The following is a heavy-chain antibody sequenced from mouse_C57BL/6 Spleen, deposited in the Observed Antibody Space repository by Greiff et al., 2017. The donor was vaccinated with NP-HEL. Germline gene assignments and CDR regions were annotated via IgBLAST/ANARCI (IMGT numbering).Heavy chain of an antibody. CDR3: ARGRGSPAWFAY. D-gene: IGHD1-1*01. CDR2: IHPNSGST. Sequence: QVQLKQPGAELVKPGASVKLSCKASGYTFTSYWMHWVKQRPGQGLEWIGMIHPNSGSTNYNEKFKSKATLTVDKSSSTAYMQLSSLTSEDSAVYYCARGRGSPAWFAYWGQGTLATVSA. J-gene: IGHJ3*01. V-gene: IGHV1-64*01. CDR1: GYTFTSYW.